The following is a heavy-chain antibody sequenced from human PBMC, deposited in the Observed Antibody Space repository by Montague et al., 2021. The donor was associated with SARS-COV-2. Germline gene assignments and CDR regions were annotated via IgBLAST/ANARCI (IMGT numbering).Heavy chain of an antibody. CDR3: ARAERGSCGDGNCYQYFFNY. J-gene: IGHJ4*02. CDR1: GDSVSTNSGT. V-gene: IGHV6-1*01. Sequence: CAISGDSVSTNSGTWNWVRLSPSRGLEWLGRTYYRSECYSDYSVSVKIRISINPDTSKNQFSLQLNSVTPEDTAVYYCARAERGSCGDGNCYQYFFNYWGQGTLVTVSS. D-gene: IGHD2-15*01. CDR2: TYYRSECYS.